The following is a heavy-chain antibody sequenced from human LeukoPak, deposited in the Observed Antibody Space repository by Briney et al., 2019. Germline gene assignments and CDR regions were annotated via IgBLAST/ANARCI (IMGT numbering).Heavy chain of an antibody. Sequence: SETLSLTCTVSGGSISSSYWSWIRQPPGKGLEWIAYIYYSGSTNFNPSLKSRVTISVDTSKNQFSLKLSSATAADTAVYYCAKGRDRGDAYNPPWDYWGQGILVTVSS. CDR1: GGSISSSY. J-gene: IGHJ4*02. CDR3: AKGRDRGDAYNPPWDY. D-gene: IGHD5-24*01. V-gene: IGHV4-59*01. CDR2: IYYSGST.